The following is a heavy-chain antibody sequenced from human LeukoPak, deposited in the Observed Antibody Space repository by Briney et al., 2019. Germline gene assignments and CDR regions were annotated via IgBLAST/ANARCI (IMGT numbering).Heavy chain of an antibody. CDR1: GCTFNTYA. Sequence: GGSLSLSWAASGCTFNTYAMHWIRQAPGRGLEWVAFIRSDGSNKNYADSVKGRFTISRDNSKNTLYLQMNSLRVEDTGVYYCATLSLNQNYNHYFDFWGQGTLVTISS. V-gene: IGHV3-30*02. D-gene: IGHD1-14*01. CDR2: IRSDGSNK. CDR3: ATLSLNQNYNHYFDF. J-gene: IGHJ4*02.